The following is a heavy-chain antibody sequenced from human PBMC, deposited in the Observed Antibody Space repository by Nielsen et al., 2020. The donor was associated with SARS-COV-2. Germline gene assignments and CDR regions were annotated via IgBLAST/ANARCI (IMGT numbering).Heavy chain of an antibody. D-gene: IGHD1-26*01. Sequence: GGSLRLSCAASGFLFSSYAMGWVRQAPGKGLEWVSVISGSGGSTDYADSVKGRFTISRDRSKNTLYLRMNSLRAEDTAVYYCAKEGGAFDIWGQGTMVTVSS. CDR2: ISGSGGST. CDR1: GFLFSSYA. V-gene: IGHV3-23*01. CDR3: AKEGGAFDI. J-gene: IGHJ3*02.